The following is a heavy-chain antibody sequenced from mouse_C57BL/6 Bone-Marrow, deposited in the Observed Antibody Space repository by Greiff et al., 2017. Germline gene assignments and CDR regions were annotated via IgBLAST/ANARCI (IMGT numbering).Heavy chain of an antibody. CDR2: IDPETGGT. CDR3: TGLTTVVGYWYFDV. J-gene: IGHJ1*03. CDR1: GYTFTDYE. Sequence: VQLQQSGAELVRPGASVTLSCKASGYTFTDYEMHWVKQTPVHGLEWIGAIDPETGGTAYNQKFKGKAILTADKSSSTAYMELRSLTSEDSAVYYGTGLTTVVGYWYFDVWGTGTTVTVSS. V-gene: IGHV1-15*01. D-gene: IGHD1-1*01.